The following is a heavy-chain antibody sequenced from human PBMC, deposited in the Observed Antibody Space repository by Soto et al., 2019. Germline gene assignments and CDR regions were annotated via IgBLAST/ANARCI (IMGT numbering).Heavy chain of an antibody. D-gene: IGHD2-15*01. V-gene: IGHV4-4*02. J-gene: IGHJ4*02. CDR2: IHHSGST. CDR1: GDSISSSNW. CDR3: ARVFGGGYCSGGSCYAFDY. Sequence: PSETLSLTCAVSGDSISSSNWWNWVRQPPGKGLEWIGEIHHSGSTNYNPSLKSRVTISVDKSKNQFSLKLSSVTAADTAVYYCARVFGGGYCSGGSCYAFDYWGQGTLVTVSS.